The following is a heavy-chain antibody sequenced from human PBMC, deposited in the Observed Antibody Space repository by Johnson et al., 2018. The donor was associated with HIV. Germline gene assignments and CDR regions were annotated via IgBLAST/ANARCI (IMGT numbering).Heavy chain of an antibody. J-gene: IGHJ3*02. Sequence: VQLVESGGVVVQPGGSLRLSCAASGFTFDDYAMHWVRQAPRKGLEWVSLISWDGGSTYYADSVKGRFTISRDNSKNSLYLQMNSLRAEDTALYYCAKAGPREYSSSADAFDIWGQGTMVTVSS. D-gene: IGHD6-6*01. CDR3: AKAGPREYSSSADAFDI. CDR1: GFTFDDYA. V-gene: IGHV3-43D*03. CDR2: ISWDGGST.